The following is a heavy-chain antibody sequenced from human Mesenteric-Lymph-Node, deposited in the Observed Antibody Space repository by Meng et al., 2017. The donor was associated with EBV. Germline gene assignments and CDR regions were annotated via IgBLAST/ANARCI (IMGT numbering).Heavy chain of an antibody. Sequence: GGLGQLRVDPVRSFAGLTLIFPDHYLNCLRKAPEKGLEWIAYITSSASDAYSSASAQARSTVSRENAKSSLYMQIDNLGHEDTVVYYWAIAYNYDVFDHWGQGTLVTVSS. D-gene: IGHD3-16*01. V-gene: IGHV3-11*01. CDR1: TLIFPDHY. CDR2: ITSSASDA. J-gene: IGHJ4*02. CDR3: AIAYNYDVFDH.